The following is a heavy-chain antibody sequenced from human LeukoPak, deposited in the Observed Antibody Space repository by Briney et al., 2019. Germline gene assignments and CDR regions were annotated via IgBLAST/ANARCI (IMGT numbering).Heavy chain of an antibody. CDR2: IYYSGST. J-gene: IGHJ4*02. CDR3: ARSRLTYDYVWGSYRKTHHFDY. Sequence: PSETLSLTCTVSGGSISSSSYYWGWIRQPPGKGLEWIGSIYYSGSTYYNPSLKSRVTISVDTSKNQFSLKLSSVTAADTAVYYCARSRLTYDYVWGSYRKTHHFDYWGQGTLVTVSS. V-gene: IGHV4-39*07. CDR1: GGSISSSSYY. D-gene: IGHD3-16*02.